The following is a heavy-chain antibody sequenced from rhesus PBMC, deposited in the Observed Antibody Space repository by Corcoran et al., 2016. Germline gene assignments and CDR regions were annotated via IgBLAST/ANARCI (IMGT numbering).Heavy chain of an antibody. CDR1: GGSITGYHN. CDR2: VSGIRATN. J-gene: IGHJ6*01. CDR3: ARQGYTDHLGGLDS. Sequence: QVQLQESGPGLVKPSETLSLTCTVSGGSITGYHNWNWIRLPPGQGLEWIGAVSGIRATNNYNPALKSRVTIQRDTSKNQCSLRLTSCAAADTAVYYCARQGYTDHLGGLDSWGQGVVVTVSS. V-gene: IGHV4-143*01. D-gene: IGHD2-39*02.